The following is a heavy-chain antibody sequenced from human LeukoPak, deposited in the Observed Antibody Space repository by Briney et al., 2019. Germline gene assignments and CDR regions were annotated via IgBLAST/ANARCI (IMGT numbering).Heavy chain of an antibody. CDR3: ARSVVDYYGSPNWFDP. CDR1: GGSTNTADYH. J-gene: IGHJ5*02. D-gene: IGHD3-10*01. V-gene: IGHV4-30-4*01. Sequence: PLETLSLTCTVSGGSTNTADYHWSWIRQSPGKGLEWIGNIYFNGKTDYNPSLKSRVTISLQMSKNQFSLKLRSVTVADTAMYYCARSVVDYYGSPNWFDPWGQGALVTVSS. CDR2: IYFNGKT.